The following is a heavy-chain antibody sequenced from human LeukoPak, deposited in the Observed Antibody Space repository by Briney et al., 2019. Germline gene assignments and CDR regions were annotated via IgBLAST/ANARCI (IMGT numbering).Heavy chain of an antibody. Sequence: GGSLRLSCAASGFTFSDYHMSWIRQAPGKGLEWVSYITISGSTVYYADSVKGRFTVSRDNAKNSLFLQMNSLRAEDTAVYYCARDASYYYASSGYPDAFDLWGQGTMVTVSS. V-gene: IGHV3-11*04. CDR3: ARDASYYYASSGYPDAFDL. D-gene: IGHD3-22*01. J-gene: IGHJ3*01. CDR2: ITISGSTV. CDR1: GFTFSDYH.